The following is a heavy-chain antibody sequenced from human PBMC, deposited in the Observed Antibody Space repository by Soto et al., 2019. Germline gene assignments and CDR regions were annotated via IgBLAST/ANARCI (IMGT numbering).Heavy chain of an antibody. CDR3: ARVLDIVVVPASMSTKPYWFFDL. D-gene: IGHD2-2*03. CDR2: ISAYNGNT. CDR1: GYTFTSYG. Sequence: QVQLVQSGAEVKKPGASVKVSSKASGYTFTSYGISWERQAPGQGLEWMGWISAYNGNTNYAQKLQGRVTMTTDTSTSTAYMELRSLRSDDTAVYYCARVLDIVVVPASMSTKPYWFFDLWGRGTLVTVSS. V-gene: IGHV1-18*01. J-gene: IGHJ2*01.